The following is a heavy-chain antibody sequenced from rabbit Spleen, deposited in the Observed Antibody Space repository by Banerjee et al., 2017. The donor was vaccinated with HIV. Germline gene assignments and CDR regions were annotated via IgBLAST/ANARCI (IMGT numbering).Heavy chain of an antibody. CDR1: GFSSSSSDY. D-gene: IGHD1-1*01. Sequence: QSLEESGGDLVKPGESLTLTCTASGFSSSSSDYICWARQAPGKGLEWLSCIAGSSSAFTYSATWAKGRFTISKTSSTTVTLQMTSLTVADTATYFCARDPNYASGHYIYSFWGPGTLVTVS. CDR2: IAGSSSAFT. CDR3: ARDPNYASGHYIYSF. V-gene: IGHV1S40*01. J-gene: IGHJ4*01.